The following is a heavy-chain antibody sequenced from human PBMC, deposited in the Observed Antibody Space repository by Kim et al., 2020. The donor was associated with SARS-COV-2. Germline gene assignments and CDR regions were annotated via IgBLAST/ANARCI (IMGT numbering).Heavy chain of an antibody. D-gene: IGHD3-10*01. CDR2: SGVTT. Sequence: SGVTTYYADSVKGRFTISRDNSKNTLYLQMNSLRAEDTAVYYCAKKGGSDWGQGTLVTVSS. V-gene: IGHV3-23*01. CDR3: AKKGGSD. J-gene: IGHJ4*02.